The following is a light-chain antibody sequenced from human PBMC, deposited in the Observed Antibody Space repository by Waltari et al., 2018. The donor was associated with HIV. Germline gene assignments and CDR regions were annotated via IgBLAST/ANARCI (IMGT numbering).Light chain of an antibody. J-gene: IGLJ3*02. CDR2: SNP. CDR1: TSNIGAGYE. Sequence: QSVLTQPPSVSGAPGQRVSLSCAGQTSNIGAGYEVHWYLQLPGSAPKRLIHSNPERPAGIPDRFSCSGSGASASLAIPGLQVEDEGDYYCQSYDGTLSVWVFGGGTKLTVL. CDR3: QSYDGTLSVWV. V-gene: IGLV1-40*01.